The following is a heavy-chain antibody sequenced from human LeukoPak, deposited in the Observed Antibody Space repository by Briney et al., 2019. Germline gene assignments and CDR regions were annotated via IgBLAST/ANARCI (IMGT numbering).Heavy chain of an antibody. D-gene: IGHD6-13*01. CDR2: IIPILGIA. Sequence: SVKVSCKASGGTFSSYAISWVRQAPGQGLEWMGRIIPILGIADYAQKFQGRVTITADKSTSTAYMELSSLRSEDTAVYYCARDILARSSSSWYADYWGQGTLVTVSS. V-gene: IGHV1-69*04. J-gene: IGHJ4*02. CDR3: ARDILARSSSSWYADY. CDR1: GGTFSSYA.